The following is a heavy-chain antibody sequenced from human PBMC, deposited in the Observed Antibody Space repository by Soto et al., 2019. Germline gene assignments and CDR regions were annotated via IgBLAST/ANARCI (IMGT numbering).Heavy chain of an antibody. CDR2: ISYDGSNK. CDR1: GFTFSSYG. Sequence: LRLSCAASGFTFSSYGMHWVRQAPGKGLEWGAVISYDGSNKYYADSVKGRFTISRDNSKNTLYLQMNSLRAEDTAVYYCAYGSVVVTAYYYYGMDVWGQGTTVTVSS. V-gene: IGHV3-30*03. J-gene: IGHJ6*02. D-gene: IGHD2-21*02. CDR3: AYGSVVVTAYYYYGMDV.